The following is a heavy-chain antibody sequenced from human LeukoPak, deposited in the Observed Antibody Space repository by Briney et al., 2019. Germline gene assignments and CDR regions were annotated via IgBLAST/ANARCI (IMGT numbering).Heavy chain of an antibody. D-gene: IGHD3-3*01. J-gene: IGHJ6*02. CDR3: ARVTIFGVVIRHYYGMDV. V-gene: IGHV1-69*13. CDR2: IIPIFGTA. CDR1: GGTFSSYA. Sequence: SVKVSCKASGGTFSSYAISWVRQAPGQGLEWMGGIIPIFGTANYAQKFQGRVTITAGESTSTAYMELSSLRSEDTAVYYCARVTIFGVVIRHYYGMDVWGQGTTVTVSS.